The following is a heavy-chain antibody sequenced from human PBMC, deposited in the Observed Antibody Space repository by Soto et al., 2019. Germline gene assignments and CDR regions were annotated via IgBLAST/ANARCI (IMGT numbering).Heavy chain of an antibody. Sequence: RESLKISCKASGYDFPIYWIAWVRQMPGKGLEWMGLIYPGDSDTRYSPSFQGQVTLSADKSITTAYLQLSSLKASDTAMYYCARQGSGGGGDYWGQGTLVTVSS. D-gene: IGHD6-19*01. CDR3: ARQGSGGGGDY. V-gene: IGHV5-51*01. CDR1: GYDFPIYW. J-gene: IGHJ4*02. CDR2: IYPGDSDT.